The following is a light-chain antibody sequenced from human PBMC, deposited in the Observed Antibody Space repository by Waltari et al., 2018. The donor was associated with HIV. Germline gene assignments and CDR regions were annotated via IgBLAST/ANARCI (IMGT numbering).Light chain of an antibody. J-gene: IGLJ3*02. CDR3: SSYISSATPE. V-gene: IGLV2-14*01. Sequence: QSALTQPASVSGSPGQSLTISCTGTSSDVGDHYVSRYQPHTGKAPKLIIYAFSNRPSGVSYRFSGAKSGNTATLTISGLLAEDEADYFCSSYISSATPEFGGGTRLTVL. CDR1: SSDVGDHY. CDR2: AFS.